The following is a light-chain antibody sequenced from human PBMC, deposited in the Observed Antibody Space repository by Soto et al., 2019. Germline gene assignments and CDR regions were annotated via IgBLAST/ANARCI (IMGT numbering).Light chain of an antibody. J-gene: IGKJ3*01. CDR2: DAS. CDR1: QGISNY. Sequence: DIQMTQSPSSLSASVGDRVTITCRVSQGISNYLAWYQQKPGKVPKLLIYDASTLQSGVPSRFSGSGSGTDFTLTISSLQSEDVATYYCQKYNSGPFTFGPGTKVDI. V-gene: IGKV1-27*01. CDR3: QKYNSGPFT.